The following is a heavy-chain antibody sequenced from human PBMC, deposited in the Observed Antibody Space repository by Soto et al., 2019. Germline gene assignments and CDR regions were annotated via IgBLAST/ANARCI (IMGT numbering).Heavy chain of an antibody. J-gene: IGHJ4*02. Sequence: EVQLVESGGGLVQPGGSLRLSCAASGFTFSSYWMSWVRQAPGKGLEWVANIKQDGSEKYYVDSVKGGFNISRDNAKNSLYLQMNSLSAEDTAVYYCARDRLVVVPAATYDYWGQGTLVTVSS. V-gene: IGHV3-7*01. CDR1: GFTFSSYW. CDR2: IKQDGSEK. D-gene: IGHD2-2*01. CDR3: ARDRLVVVPAATYDY.